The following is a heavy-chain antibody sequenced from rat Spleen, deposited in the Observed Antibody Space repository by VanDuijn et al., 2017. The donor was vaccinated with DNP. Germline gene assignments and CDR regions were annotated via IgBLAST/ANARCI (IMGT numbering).Heavy chain of an antibody. CDR2: ITNGGSST. V-gene: IGHV5-22*01. CDR3: ARERPYAMDA. Sequence: EVKLVESGGGLVQPGRSLKLSCAASGFDFNDYWMGWVRQAPKKGLEWVASITNGGSSTYYGDSVKGRFTMSRDNAKSTLYLQMDSLRSEDTATYYCARERPYAMDAWGQGTSVTVSS. J-gene: IGHJ4*01. CDR1: GFDFNDYW.